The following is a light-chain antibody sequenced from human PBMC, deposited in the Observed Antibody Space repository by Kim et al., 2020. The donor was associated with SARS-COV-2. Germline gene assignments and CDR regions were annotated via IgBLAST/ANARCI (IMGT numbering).Light chain of an antibody. J-gene: IGKJ4*01. CDR3: QRYDNWHFT. CDR1: QSVSTN. CDR2: GAS. Sequence: EIQMTQSPSTLSASLGDRATITCTASQSVSTNLAWYQQKPGQAPKLLIYGASTRATGIPSRFSGSGSGTEFTLTISSLQSEDFAVYYCQRYDNWHFTFGGGTKVDIK. V-gene: IGKV3-15*01.